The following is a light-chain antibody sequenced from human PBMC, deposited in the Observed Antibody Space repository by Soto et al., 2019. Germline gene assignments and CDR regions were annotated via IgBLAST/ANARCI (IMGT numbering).Light chain of an antibody. V-gene: IGKV1-12*01. Sequence: DIQMTQSPSSVSASVGDRVTITCRASQAISGWLAWYQQKPGKAPNLLIYAASHLHSGVPSRFSCIGSGTDFTLTISSLQPEDFATYYCQQANSFPFTFGPGTKVDIK. CDR3: QQANSFPFT. J-gene: IGKJ3*01. CDR2: AAS. CDR1: QAISGW.